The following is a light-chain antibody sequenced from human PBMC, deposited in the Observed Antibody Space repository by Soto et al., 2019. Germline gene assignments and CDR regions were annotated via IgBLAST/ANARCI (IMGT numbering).Light chain of an antibody. CDR1: SSDVGAYNY. Sequence: SALTQPPSASGSPGQSVTISCTGTSSDVGAYNYVSWYQQHPGKAPKLMIYEVSKRPSGVPDRFSGSKSGNTASLTVSGLQAEDEADYYCSSYAGSNNFVVFGGGTKLTVL. CDR3: SSYAGSNNFVV. V-gene: IGLV2-8*01. J-gene: IGLJ2*01. CDR2: EVS.